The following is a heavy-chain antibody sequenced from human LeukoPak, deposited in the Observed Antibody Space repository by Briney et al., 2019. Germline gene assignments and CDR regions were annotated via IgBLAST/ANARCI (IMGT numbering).Heavy chain of an antibody. CDR2: INADGGEI. Sequence: GGSLRLSCAASGFTFSSSWMTWVRQAPGKGLEWVASINADGGEIHYADSVKGRFTISRDNAKKSLYLQMNSLRAEDTALYYCARYDYSNYVGYYDHWGQGTLVTVSS. V-gene: IGHV3-7*03. J-gene: IGHJ4*02. D-gene: IGHD4-11*01. CDR3: ARYDYSNYVGYYDH. CDR1: GFTFSSSW.